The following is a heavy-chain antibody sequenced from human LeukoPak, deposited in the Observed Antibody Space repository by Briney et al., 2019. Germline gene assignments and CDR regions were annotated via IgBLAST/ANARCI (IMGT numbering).Heavy chain of an antibody. D-gene: IGHD2-2*01. J-gene: IGHJ6*02. CDR2: ISSSSSTI. CDR1: GFTLSSYS. CDR3: ARETGYCSSTSCSNYYYYGMDV. V-gene: IGHV3-48*04. Sequence: GGSLRLSCAASGFTLSSYSMNWVRQAPGKGLEWVSYISSSSSTIYYADSVKGRFTISRDNAKNSLYLQMNSLRAEDTAVYYCARETGYCSSTSCSNYYYYGMDVWGQGTTVTVSS.